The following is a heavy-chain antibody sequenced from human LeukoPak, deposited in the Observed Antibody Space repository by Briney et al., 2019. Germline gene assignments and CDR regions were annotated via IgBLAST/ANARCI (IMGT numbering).Heavy chain of an antibody. CDR2: IYSGGST. D-gene: IGHD3-10*01. CDR3: ARALWFGEFLFDY. Sequence: GGSLRLSCAASGFTVSSNYMSWVRQAPGKGLEWVSVIYSGGSTYYADFVKGRFTISRDNSKNTLYLQMNSLRAEDTAVYYCARALWFGEFLFDYWGQGTLVTVSS. V-gene: IGHV3-53*01. CDR1: GFTVSSNY. J-gene: IGHJ4*02.